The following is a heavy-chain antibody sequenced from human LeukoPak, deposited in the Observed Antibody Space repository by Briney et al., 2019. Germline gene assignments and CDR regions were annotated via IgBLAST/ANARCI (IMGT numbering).Heavy chain of an antibody. CDR2: INHSGST. Sequence: SETLSLTCAVYGGSFSGYYWSWIRQLPGKGLEWIGEINHSGSTNYNPSLKSRVTISVDTSKNQFSLKLSSVTAADTAVYYCARIVGSGWYATAFDIWGQGTMVTVSS. V-gene: IGHV4-34*01. CDR1: GGSFSGYY. J-gene: IGHJ3*02. CDR3: ARIVGSGWYATAFDI. D-gene: IGHD6-19*01.